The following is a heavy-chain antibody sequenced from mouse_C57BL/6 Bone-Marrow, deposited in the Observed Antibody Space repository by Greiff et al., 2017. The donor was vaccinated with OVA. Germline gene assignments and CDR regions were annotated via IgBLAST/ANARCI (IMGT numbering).Heavy chain of an antibody. CDR3: ARRDYGSNHYFDY. J-gene: IGHJ2*01. CDR2: ISNGGGST. D-gene: IGHD1-1*01. Sequence: VKVEESGGGLVQPGGSLKLSCAASGFTFSDYYMYWVRQTPEKRLEWVAYISNGGGSTYYPDTVKGRFTISRDNAKNTLYLQMSRLKSEDTAMYYCARRDYGSNHYFDYWGQGTTLTVSS. CDR1: GFTFSDYY. V-gene: IGHV5-12*01.